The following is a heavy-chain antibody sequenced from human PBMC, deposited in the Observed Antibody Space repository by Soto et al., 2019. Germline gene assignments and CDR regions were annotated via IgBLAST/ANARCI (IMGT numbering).Heavy chain of an antibody. CDR2: ISSSSSTI. CDR1: GFTFSSYS. D-gene: IGHD6-13*01. CDR3: ARITRSSWWRNFDY. V-gene: IGHV3-48*02. Sequence: EVQLVESGGGLVQPGGSLRLSCAASGFTFSSYSMNWVRQAPGKGLEWVSYISSSSSTIYYADSVKGRFTISRDNAKNSLYLQMNSLGDEDTAVYYCARITRSSWWRNFDYWGQGTLVTVSS. J-gene: IGHJ4*02.